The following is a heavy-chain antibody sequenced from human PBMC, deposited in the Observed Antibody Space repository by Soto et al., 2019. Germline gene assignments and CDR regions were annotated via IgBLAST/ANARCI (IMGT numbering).Heavy chain of an antibody. CDR2: IKKDGTEK. Sequence: GGSLRLSCAASGISTSFYWMGWVRQAPGRGLEWVASIKKDGTEKYYMDSLKGRFTISRDNALNSLYLQMNSLRAEDTAVYFCVTGYHSDYWGEGALVTVAS. V-gene: IGHV3-7*03. CDR1: GISTSFYW. J-gene: IGHJ4*02. D-gene: IGHD5-18*01. CDR3: VTGYHSDY.